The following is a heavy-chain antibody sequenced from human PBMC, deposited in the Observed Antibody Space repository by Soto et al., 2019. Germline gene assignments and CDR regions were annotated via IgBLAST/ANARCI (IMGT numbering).Heavy chain of an antibody. V-gene: IGHV1-18*04. J-gene: IGHJ5*02. Sequence: ASVKVSCKASGYTFASYGFSWVRQAPGQGLEWMGWISPRNGNTHDEEKFQGRVTMTTDTSTSTASMEVRTLRYGDTAVYYCARTPTPTQGDSNKNNWLDPWGQGTLVTVSS. D-gene: IGHD2-15*01. CDR2: ISPRNGNT. CDR1: GYTFASYG. CDR3: ARTPTPTQGDSNKNNWLDP.